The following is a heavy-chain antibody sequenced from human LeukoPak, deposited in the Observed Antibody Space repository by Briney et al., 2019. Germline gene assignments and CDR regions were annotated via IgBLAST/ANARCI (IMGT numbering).Heavy chain of an antibody. CDR3: AREGGDGYSTY. V-gene: IGHV3-66*01. D-gene: IGHD2-21*01. Sequence: GGSLRLSCAASGFTVSSNYMSWVRQAPGDRLEWVSVIYSGGSTYYADSVKGRFTISRDNSKNTLYLQMNSLRAEDTAVYYCAREGGDGYSTYWGQGTLVTVSS. J-gene: IGHJ4*02. CDR2: IYSGGST. CDR1: GFTVSSNY.